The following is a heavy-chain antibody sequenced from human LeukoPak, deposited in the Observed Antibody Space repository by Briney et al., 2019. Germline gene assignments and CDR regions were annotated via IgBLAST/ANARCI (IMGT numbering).Heavy chain of an antibody. CDR1: GGSISSGGYY. CDR2: IYYSGST. D-gene: IGHD3-10*01. CDR3: AREYYYGSGSYPDV. V-gene: IGHV4-31*03. J-gene: IGHJ6*02. Sequence: PSETLSLTCTVSGGSISSGGYYWSWIRQHPGKGLEWIGYIYYSGSTYYNPSLKSRVTISVDTSKNQFSLKLSSVTAADTAVYYCAREYYYGSGSYPDVWGQGTTVTVSS.